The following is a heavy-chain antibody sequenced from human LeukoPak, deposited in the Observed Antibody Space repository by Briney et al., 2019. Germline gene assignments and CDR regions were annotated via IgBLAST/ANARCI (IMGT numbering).Heavy chain of an antibody. D-gene: IGHD6-19*01. CDR1: GFTFSSYG. CDR2: IRYDGSNK. CDR3: AKDRRAVAGTRFDY. V-gene: IGHV3-30*02. Sequence: GGSLRLSCAASGFTFSSYGMHWVRQAPGKGLEWVAFIRYDGSNKYYADSVKGRFTISRDNSKNTLYLQMNSLRAEDTAVYYCAKDRRAVAGTRFDYWGQGTLVTVSS. J-gene: IGHJ4*02.